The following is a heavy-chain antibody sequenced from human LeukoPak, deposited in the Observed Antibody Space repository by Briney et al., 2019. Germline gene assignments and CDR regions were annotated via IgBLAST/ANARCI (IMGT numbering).Heavy chain of an antibody. Sequence: GGSLRLSCAASGFTFNDYAMHWVRQAPGKGLEWVSGISWNSGSIGYADSVKGRFTISRDNAKNSLYLQMNSLRAEDTALYHCARDRGYSSSWSDYWGQGTLVTVSS. CDR2: ISWNSGSI. D-gene: IGHD6-13*01. CDR3: ARDRGYSSSWSDY. V-gene: IGHV3-9*01. CDR1: GFTFNDYA. J-gene: IGHJ4*02.